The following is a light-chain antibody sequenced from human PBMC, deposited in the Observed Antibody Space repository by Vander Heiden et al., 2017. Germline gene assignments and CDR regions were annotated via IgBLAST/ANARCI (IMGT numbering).Light chain of an antibody. CDR1: AFPKQY. J-gene: IGLJ2*01. V-gene: IGLV3-25*03. Sequence: SYELPQPPSVSVSPGQPARITCSGDAFPKQYAYLYQPKPGQAPVVVVYKDRERPSGIPERFSGSRSGTTVTLTISGVQAEDEADYYCQSAGSSGTYGNVVFGGGTKLTVL. CDR3: QSAGSSGTYGNVV. CDR2: KDR.